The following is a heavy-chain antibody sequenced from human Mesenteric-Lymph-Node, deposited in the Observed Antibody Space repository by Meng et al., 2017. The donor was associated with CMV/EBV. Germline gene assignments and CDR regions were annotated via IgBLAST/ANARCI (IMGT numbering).Heavy chain of an antibody. Sequence: SETLSLTCTVSGGSISSYYWSWIRQPPGKGLEWIGYIYYSGSTNYNPSLKSRVTISVDTSKNQFSLKLSSVTAADTAVYCCARGVYCNSTSCYFGYYYGMDVWGQGTTVTVSS. CDR2: IYYSGST. D-gene: IGHD2-2*01. V-gene: IGHV4-59*01. J-gene: IGHJ6*02. CDR3: ARGVYCNSTSCYFGYYYGMDV. CDR1: GGSISSYY.